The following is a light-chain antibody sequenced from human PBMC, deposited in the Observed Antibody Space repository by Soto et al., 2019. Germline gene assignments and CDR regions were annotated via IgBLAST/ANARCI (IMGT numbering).Light chain of an antibody. J-gene: IGKJ2*01. V-gene: IGKV3-15*01. CDR3: QSYNDWPFT. Sequence: DIVMTQSPATLSVSLGDRVTLSCRASESLSTYLAWYQQKPGQAPRLLIYGASTKDTGIPARFSGSGSATDFTLTISSLQSEDFAVYYCQSYNDWPFTFGQGTKLEI. CDR2: GAS. CDR1: ESLSTY.